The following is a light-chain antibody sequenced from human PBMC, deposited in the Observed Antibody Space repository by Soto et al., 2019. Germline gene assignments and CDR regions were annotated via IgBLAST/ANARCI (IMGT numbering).Light chain of an antibody. CDR3: QQYVNLLT. V-gene: IGKV1-33*01. J-gene: IGKJ4*01. CDR1: QDISNY. CDR2: DAS. Sequence: DIQMTQSPSSLSASVGDRVTITCQASQDISNYLNWYQQKPGKAPKLRIYDASNLETGVPSRFSGSESETDFTFNISSLQPEDIATYYCQQYVNLLTFGGGTKVEIK.